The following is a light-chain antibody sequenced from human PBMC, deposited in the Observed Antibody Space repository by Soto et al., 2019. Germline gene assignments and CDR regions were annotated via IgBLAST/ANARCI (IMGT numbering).Light chain of an antibody. Sequence: QSALTQPASVSASPGQSITVSCTGTSSDIGAYNYVSWYQQHPGKAPKLMIYEVSNRPSGVSNRFSAFKSGNTASLTISGLQAEDEADYFCSSYTSSSTVVFGGGTKVTVL. CDR1: SSDIGAYNY. V-gene: IGLV2-14*01. CDR2: EVS. CDR3: SSYTSSSTVV. J-gene: IGLJ3*02.